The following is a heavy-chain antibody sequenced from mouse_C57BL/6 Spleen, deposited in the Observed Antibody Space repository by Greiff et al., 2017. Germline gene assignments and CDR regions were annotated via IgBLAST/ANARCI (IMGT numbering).Heavy chain of an antibody. CDR1: GYTFTSYW. D-gene: IGHD1-1*01. CDR2: IDPSDSYT. J-gene: IGHJ4*01. CDR3: ARGYYYGSSPYYYAMDY. V-gene: IGHV1-59*01. Sequence: QVQLQQPGAELVRPGTSVKLSCKASGYTFTSYWMHWVKQRPGQGLEWIGVIDPSDSYTNYNQKFKGKATLTVDKSSSTAYMQLSSLTSEDSAVYSCARGYYYGSSPYYYAMDYWGQGTSVTVSS.